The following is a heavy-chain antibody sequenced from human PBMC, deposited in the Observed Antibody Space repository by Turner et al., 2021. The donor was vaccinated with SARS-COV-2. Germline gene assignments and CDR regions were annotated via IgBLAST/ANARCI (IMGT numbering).Heavy chain of an antibody. V-gene: IGHV1-24*01. D-gene: IGHD6-19*01. CDR2: FDTEDTET. CDR1: GYTLIDLS. CDR3: ATVCAVAGISYDMDV. Sequence: QVQLVQSGAEVMKPAASVKHSCRVSGYTLIDLSMHWVRQAPGKGLEWMGGFDTEDTETIYAQKLKGRVTMTEDTSTDTAYMELSSLRSEDTAVYYCATVCAVAGISYDMDVWGQGTTVTVSS. J-gene: IGHJ6*02.